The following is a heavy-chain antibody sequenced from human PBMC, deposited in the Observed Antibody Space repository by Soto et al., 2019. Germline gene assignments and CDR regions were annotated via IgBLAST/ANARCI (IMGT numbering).Heavy chain of an antibody. D-gene: IGHD3-22*01. CDR2: IKTDGTYA. J-gene: IGHJ4*02. V-gene: IGHV3-74*01. Sequence: EVQLVESGGDLVQPGGSLRLSCAASGFTFSTYWMHWVRQAPGKGLLWVSRIKTDGTYATYADSVKGRFTISRDNAKKTLYLKMNSLRVEDAVVYYCAAGGSVYYANWGQGTLVNVSS. CDR3: AAGGSVYYAN. CDR1: GFTFSTYW.